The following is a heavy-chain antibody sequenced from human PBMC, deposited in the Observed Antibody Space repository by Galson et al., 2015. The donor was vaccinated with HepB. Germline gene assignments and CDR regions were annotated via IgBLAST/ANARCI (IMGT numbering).Heavy chain of an antibody. V-gene: IGHV4-30-4*01. CDR1: GGSISSGDYY. CDR2: IYYSGST. J-gene: IGHJ5*02. D-gene: IGHD3-3*01. CDR3: ARGPLFHYDFWSGYDYTGGNNWFDP. Sequence: TLSLTCTVSGGSISSGDYYWSWIRQPPGKGLEWIGYIYYSGSTYYNPSLKSRVTISVDTSKNQFSLKLSSVTAADTAVYYCARGPLFHYDFWSGYDYTGGNNWFDPWGQGTLVTVSS.